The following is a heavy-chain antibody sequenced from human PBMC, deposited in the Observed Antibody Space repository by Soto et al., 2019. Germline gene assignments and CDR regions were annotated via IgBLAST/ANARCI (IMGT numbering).Heavy chain of an antibody. CDR2: ISGGGDTT. CDR1: GVTFNNYA. J-gene: IGHJ4*02. Sequence: EVQLFESGGGLVQPGGSLRLSCAASGVTFNNYAMTWVRQAPGKGLEWVSAISGGGDTTSYADSVKGRFTVSRDGSKNTLYLQMSSLRAEDTALYYCAKGRVGSGSLTPRVDFWGQGTLVTVSS. CDR3: AKGRVGSGSLTPRVDF. V-gene: IGHV3-23*01. D-gene: IGHD3-10*01.